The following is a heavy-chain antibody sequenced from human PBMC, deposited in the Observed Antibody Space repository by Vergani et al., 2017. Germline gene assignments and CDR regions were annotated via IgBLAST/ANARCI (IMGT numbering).Heavy chain of an antibody. Sequence: QLQLQESGPGLVKPSATLSLTCSVSGASIRSSNYYWGWIRQPPGKGLEWIASIYYSGSTYYNPSLKSRVTISVDTSKKQFSLKLCSVPAADTAVYFCARHSTVEWLVKLGWIDPWGQGSLVTVSS. CDR3: ARHSTVEWLVKLGWIDP. CDR1: GASIRSSNYY. J-gene: IGHJ5*02. V-gene: IGHV4-39*01. D-gene: IGHD6-19*01. CDR2: IYYSGST.